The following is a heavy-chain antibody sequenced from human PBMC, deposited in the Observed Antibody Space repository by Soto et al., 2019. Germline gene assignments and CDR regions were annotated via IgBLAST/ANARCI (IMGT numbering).Heavy chain of an antibody. CDR2: IIPIFGTA. V-gene: IGHV1-69*01. J-gene: IGHJ6*02. CDR3: ARADYYGSGSKPYYYYGMDV. Sequence: VEGSCKGSWGTLSRYSINWGEKAPGQRAEGMGGIIPIFGTANYAQKFQGRVTITADESTSTAYMELSSLRSEDTAVYYCARADYYGSGSKPYYYYGMDVWGQGTTVTVSS. CDR1: WGTLSRYS. D-gene: IGHD3-10*01.